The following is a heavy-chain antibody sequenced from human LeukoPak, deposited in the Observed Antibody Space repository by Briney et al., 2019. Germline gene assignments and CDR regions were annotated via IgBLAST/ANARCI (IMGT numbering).Heavy chain of an antibody. J-gene: IGHJ1*01. Sequence: PSETLSLTCTVSGGSIRSYNWSWIRQTPGKGLEWIGYIYYSGSTNYNPSLKSRVTMSVDTPKNQFSLNLSSVTAADTAVYYCARSKAAAGDEYFQHWGQGTLITVSS. D-gene: IGHD6-13*01. V-gene: IGHV4-59*01. CDR3: ARSKAAAGDEYFQH. CDR2: IYYSGST. CDR1: GGSIRSYN.